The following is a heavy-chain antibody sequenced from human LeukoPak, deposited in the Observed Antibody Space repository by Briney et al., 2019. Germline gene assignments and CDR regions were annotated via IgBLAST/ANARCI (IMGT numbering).Heavy chain of an antibody. CDR3: ARDTFAVTFHFVS. CDR1: GFTFSDYY. V-gene: IGHV3-11*04. J-gene: IGHJ4*02. D-gene: IGHD3-16*01. Sequence: GGSLRLSCAASGFTFSDYYMTWIRQAPGKGLEWVSSISSSGTTIYYADSVKGRFTISRDDAKYSLYLQMSSLRAEDTAVYYCARDTFAVTFHFVSWGQGTLVTVSS. CDR2: ISSSGTTI.